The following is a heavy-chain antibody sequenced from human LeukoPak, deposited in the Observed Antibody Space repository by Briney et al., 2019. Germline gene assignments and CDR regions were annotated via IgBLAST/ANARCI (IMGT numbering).Heavy chain of an antibody. J-gene: IGHJ4*02. CDR1: GGSISSYY. D-gene: IGHD5-12*01. CDR3: ASAETSGYEVDY. CDR2: IYYSGST. Sequence: PSETLSLTCTVSGGSISSYYWSWIRQPPGKGLEWIGYIYYSGSTNYNPSLKSRVTISVDTSKNQFSLKLCSLTAAHTAVYYCASAETSGYEVDYWGQGTLVTVSS. V-gene: IGHV4-59*08.